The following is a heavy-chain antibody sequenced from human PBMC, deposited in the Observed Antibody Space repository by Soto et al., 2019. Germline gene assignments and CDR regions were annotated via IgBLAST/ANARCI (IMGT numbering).Heavy chain of an antibody. CDR1: GFTVSSNY. J-gene: IGHJ5*02. V-gene: IGHV3-21*01. CDR2: ISSSSSYI. D-gene: IGHD3-16*01. CDR3: ARDLSLNLAA. Sequence: PGGSLRLSCAASGFTVSSNYMSWVRQAPGKGLEWVSSISSSSSYIYYADSVKGRFTISRDNAKNSLYLQMNSLRAEDTAVYYCARDLSLNLAAWGQGTLVTVSS.